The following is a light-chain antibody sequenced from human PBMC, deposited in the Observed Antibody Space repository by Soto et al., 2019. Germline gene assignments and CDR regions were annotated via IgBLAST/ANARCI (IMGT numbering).Light chain of an antibody. Sequence: QSVLTQPASVSGSPGQSITISCTGTTSDLGDYKYISWYQQHPGKVTKLIIYEVTNRPSGVSNRFSGSKSGNTASLTISGLQAEDEADYYCSSFAGNNNRGVFGSGTKLTVL. V-gene: IGLV2-14*01. CDR3: SSFAGNNNRGV. J-gene: IGLJ1*01. CDR1: TSDLGDYKY. CDR2: EVT.